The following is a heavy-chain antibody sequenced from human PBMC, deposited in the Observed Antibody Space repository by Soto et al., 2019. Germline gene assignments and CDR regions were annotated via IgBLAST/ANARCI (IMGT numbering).Heavy chain of an antibody. V-gene: IGHV1-46*03. D-gene: IGHD3-22*01. CDR1: GYTFTSYY. J-gene: IGHJ4*02. CDR3: ARANSLSYYYDSSGYPPTELDY. Sequence: GASVKVSCKASGYTFTSYYMHWVRQAPGQGLEWMGIINPSGGSTSYAQKFQGRVTMTRDTSTSTVYMELSSLRSEDTAVYYCARANSLSYYYDSSGYPPTELDYWGQGTLVTVSS. CDR2: INPSGGST.